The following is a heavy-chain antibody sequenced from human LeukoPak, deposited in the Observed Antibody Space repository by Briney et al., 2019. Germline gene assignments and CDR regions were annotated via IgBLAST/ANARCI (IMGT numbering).Heavy chain of an antibody. CDR1: GYIFTSYA. Sequence: ASVKVSCKASGYIFTSYAIHWVRQAPGQRLEWMGWINAGNGNTKYSQKLQGRVTITRDTSASTAYMDLSSLRSEDTAVYYCARERSISGDSCYVSWGQGTLVTVSS. J-gene: IGHJ4*02. V-gene: IGHV1-3*01. CDR2: INAGNGNT. D-gene: IGHD2-15*01. CDR3: ARERSISGDSCYVS.